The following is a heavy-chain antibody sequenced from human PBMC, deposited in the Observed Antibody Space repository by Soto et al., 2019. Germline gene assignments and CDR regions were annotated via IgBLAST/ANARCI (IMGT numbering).Heavy chain of an antibody. CDR3: ARGRVYYDILTGYYPPNWFDP. J-gene: IGHJ5*02. CDR2: INHSGST. V-gene: IGHV4-34*01. CDR1: GGSFSGYD. D-gene: IGHD3-9*01. Sequence: SETLSLTCAVDGGSFSGYDWSWIRQPPGKGLEWIGEINHSGSTNYNPSLKSRVTISVDTSKNQFSLKLSSVTAADTAVYYCARGRVYYDILTGYYPPNWFDPWGQGTLVTVSS.